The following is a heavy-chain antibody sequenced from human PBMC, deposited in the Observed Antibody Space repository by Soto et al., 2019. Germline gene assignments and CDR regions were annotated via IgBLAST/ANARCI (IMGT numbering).Heavy chain of an antibody. CDR1: GFTFTSSA. V-gene: IGHV1-58*01. CDR3: AADNSDIAGY. J-gene: IGHJ4*02. CDR2: IVVGSGNT. Sequence: GASVKGSCTASGFTFTSSALQWVRHARGQRLEWIGWIVVGSGNTNYAQKFQERVTITRDMSTSTAYMELSSLRSEDTAAYYCAADNSDIAGYWGQGTLVTVSS. D-gene: IGHD1-20*01.